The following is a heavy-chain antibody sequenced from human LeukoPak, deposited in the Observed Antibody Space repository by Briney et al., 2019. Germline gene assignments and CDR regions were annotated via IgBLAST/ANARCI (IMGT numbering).Heavy chain of an antibody. CDR1: GYTFTNYI. Sequence: ASVKVSCKASGYTFTNYIIHWVRQAPGQRLEWMGWINAGNGDTEYSHKFQGRVTSTRDTSASTAYMDLSSLRFEDTAVYYCARVVTRLREGAYQYDLAVWGQGTTVTVSS. CDR3: ARVVTRLREGAYQYDLAV. CDR2: INAGNGDT. D-gene: IGHD3-16*01. J-gene: IGHJ6*02. V-gene: IGHV1-3*01.